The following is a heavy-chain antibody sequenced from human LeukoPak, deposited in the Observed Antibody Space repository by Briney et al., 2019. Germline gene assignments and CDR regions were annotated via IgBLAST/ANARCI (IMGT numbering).Heavy chain of an antibody. CDR3: TRGAFAVVSHLDN. CDR1: GYTFIIYA. J-gene: IGHJ4*02. D-gene: IGHD3-3*01. CDR2: INAGNGDA. V-gene: IGHV1-3*03. Sequence: ASVKVSCKASGYTFIIYAIHWVRQAPGQRLEWMGWINAGNGDAKYSQEFQGRVTFTRDTSATTVYMELSSLRSEDMAVYYCTRGAFAVVSHLDNWGQGTLVTVSS.